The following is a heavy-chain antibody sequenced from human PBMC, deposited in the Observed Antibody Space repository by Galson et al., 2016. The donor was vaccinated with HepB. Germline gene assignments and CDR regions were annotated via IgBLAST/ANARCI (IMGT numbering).Heavy chain of an antibody. J-gene: IGHJ4*02. Sequence: SVKVSCKASGYTFTSYSIHWVRQAPGQSLEWMGWINGGSGNTGYSRQFQGRVTFTRDTSASTAYLDLSSLSYDDTAVYLCGVGMGGRNSFYLHYWGQGTLVTVS. D-gene: IGHD1-26*01. CDR1: GYTFTSYS. CDR3: GVGMGGRNSFYLHY. V-gene: IGHV1-3*01. CDR2: INGGSGNT.